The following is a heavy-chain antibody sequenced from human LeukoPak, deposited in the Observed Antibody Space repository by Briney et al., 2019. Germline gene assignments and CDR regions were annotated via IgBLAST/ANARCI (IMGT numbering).Heavy chain of an antibody. V-gene: IGHV4-59*01. CDR2: IYYSGST. D-gene: IGHD3-22*01. CDR1: GGSISSYY. J-gene: IGHJ4*02. Sequence: SETLSLTCTVSGGSISSYYWSWIRQPPGKGLEWIGFIYYSGSTNYNPSLKSRVTISVDTSKNQFSLKLSSVTAADTAVYYCARDGGFTYYDSSGFDYWGQGTLVTVSS. CDR3: ARDGGFTYYDSSGFDY.